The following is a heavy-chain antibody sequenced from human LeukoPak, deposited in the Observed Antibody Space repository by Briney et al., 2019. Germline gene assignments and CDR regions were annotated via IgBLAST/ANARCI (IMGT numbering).Heavy chain of an antibody. CDR2: INHSGST. Sequence: SETLSLTCAVYGGSSSGYYWSWIRQPPGKGLEWIGEINHSGSTNYNPSLKSRVTIAVDTSKNQFSLKLSSVTAADTAVYYCASQAGIAAAGNWFDPWGQGTLVTVPS. J-gene: IGHJ5*02. D-gene: IGHD6-13*01. CDR1: GGSSSGYY. CDR3: ASQAGIAAAGNWFDP. V-gene: IGHV4-34*01.